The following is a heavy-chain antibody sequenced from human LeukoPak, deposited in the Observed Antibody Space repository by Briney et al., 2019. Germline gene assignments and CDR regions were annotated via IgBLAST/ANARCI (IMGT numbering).Heavy chain of an antibody. CDR2: IGAGGENT. Sequence: GGSLRLSCAASGFTFPSYAMSWVRQAPGKGLEWVSGIGAGGENTDYADSVKGRFTISRDNSKNTLYLQVNSQRAEDTAAYYCAKNEGSSSARRFDYWGQGTLVTVSS. J-gene: IGHJ4*02. CDR3: AKNEGSSSARRFDY. V-gene: IGHV3-23*01. D-gene: IGHD6-19*01. CDR1: GFTFPSYA.